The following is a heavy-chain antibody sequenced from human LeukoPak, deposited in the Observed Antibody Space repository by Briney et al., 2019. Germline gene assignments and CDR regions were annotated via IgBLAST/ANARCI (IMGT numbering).Heavy chain of an antibody. CDR1: GGSISSYY. J-gene: IGHJ4*02. Sequence: SETLSLTCTVSGGSISSYYWSWIRQPPGKGLEWIGYIYYSGSTNYNPSLKSRVTISVDTSKNQFSLKLSSVTAADTAVYYCARRPRSYCSSTSCYGGNFDYWGQGTLVTVSS. V-gene: IGHV4-59*01. CDR3: ARRPRSYCSSTSCYGGNFDY. CDR2: IYYSGST. D-gene: IGHD2-2*01.